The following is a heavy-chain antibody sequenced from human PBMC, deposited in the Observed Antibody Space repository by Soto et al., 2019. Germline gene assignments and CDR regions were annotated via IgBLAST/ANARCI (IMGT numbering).Heavy chain of an antibody. Sequence: EASVKVSCKASGYTFTSYAMHWVRQAPGQRLEWMGWINAGNGNTNYAQKLQGRVTMTTDTSTSTAYMELRSLRSDDTAVYYCARDWANIVLMVYAPYYYYYGMDVWGQGTTVTVSS. J-gene: IGHJ6*02. CDR1: GYTFTSYA. V-gene: IGHV1-3*01. CDR3: ARDWANIVLMVYAPYYYYYGMDV. D-gene: IGHD2-8*01. CDR2: INAGNGNT.